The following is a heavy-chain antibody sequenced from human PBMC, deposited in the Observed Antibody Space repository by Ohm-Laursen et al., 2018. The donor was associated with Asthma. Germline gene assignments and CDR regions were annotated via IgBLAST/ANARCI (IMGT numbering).Heavy chain of an antibody. CDR1: GYSITTRGVG. J-gene: IGHJ5*02. CDR2: IYWDDDR. D-gene: IGHD1-26*01. V-gene: IGHV2-5*02. CDR3: ARTKWAGVSSAWFDP. Sequence: TQTLTLTCTLSGYSITTRGVGVGWLRQPPQKALEWLAVIYWDDDRQYRPSLGSRLTITKDTSKNQVVLTMTNMDPVDTGTYFCARTKWAGVSSAWFDPWGQGTLVTVSS.